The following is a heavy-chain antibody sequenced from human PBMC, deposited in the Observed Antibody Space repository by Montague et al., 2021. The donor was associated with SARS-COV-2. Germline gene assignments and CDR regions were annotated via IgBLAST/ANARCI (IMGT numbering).Heavy chain of an antibody. J-gene: IGHJ4*02. V-gene: IGHV2-70*11. CDR1: GFSLSTSGMC. Sequence: PALVKPTQTLTLTCTFSGFSLSTSGMCVSWIRQPPGRALEWLARIDWDDDKYYSTSLKTRLTISKDTSKNQVVLTMTNMDPVDTATYYCARTYYGGRPFDYWGQGTLVTVSS. CDR3: ARTYYGGRPFDY. D-gene: IGHD4-23*01. CDR2: IDWDDDK.